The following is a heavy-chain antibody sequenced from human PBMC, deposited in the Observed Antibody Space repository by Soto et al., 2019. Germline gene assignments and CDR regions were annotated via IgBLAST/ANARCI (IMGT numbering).Heavy chain of an antibody. CDR2: ISYDGSNK. Sequence: GGSLRLSCAASGFTFSSYGMHWVRQAPGKGLEWVAVISYDGSNKYYADSVKGRFTISRDNSKNTLYLQMNSLRAEDTAVYYCAKIAAAGNTDYWGQGTLVTVSS. D-gene: IGHD6-13*01. V-gene: IGHV3-30*18. J-gene: IGHJ4*02. CDR3: AKIAAAGNTDY. CDR1: GFTFSSYG.